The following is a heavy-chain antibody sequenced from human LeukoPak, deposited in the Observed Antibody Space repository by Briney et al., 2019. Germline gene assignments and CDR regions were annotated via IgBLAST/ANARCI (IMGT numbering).Heavy chain of an antibody. J-gene: IGHJ5*02. Sequence: SETLSLTCSVSGGSISSSRFYWVWIRQPPGKGLEWIGSLYYTGNTYYNPSLNSRVTISIDTSQNQFSLKLNSVTAADTAVYYCARPEGSSTGNWFDPWGQGTLVTVSS. D-gene: IGHD3-10*01. V-gene: IGHV4-39*01. CDR3: ARPEGSSTGNWFDP. CDR2: LYYTGNT. CDR1: GGSISSSRFY.